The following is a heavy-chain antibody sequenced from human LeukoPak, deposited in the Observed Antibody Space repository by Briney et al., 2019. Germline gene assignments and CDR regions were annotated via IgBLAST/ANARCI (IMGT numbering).Heavy chain of an antibody. D-gene: IGHD3-10*01. Sequence: GGSLRLSCAASGFTFSSYAMTWVRQAPGKGLKWVSSISAGGSSTYSADSVKGRFTISRDNSKNTLDLQMNSLRAEDSAVYYCAKGFASGSYSYNEYWGQGTLVTVSS. CDR1: GFTFSSYA. V-gene: IGHV3-23*01. CDR2: ISAGGSST. J-gene: IGHJ4*02. CDR3: AKGFASGSYSYNEY.